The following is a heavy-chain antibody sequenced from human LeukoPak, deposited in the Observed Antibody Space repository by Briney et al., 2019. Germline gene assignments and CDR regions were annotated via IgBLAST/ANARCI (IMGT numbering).Heavy chain of an antibody. Sequence: PGGSLRLSCAASGFTFSSYAMHWVRQAPGKGLEWVAVISYDGSNKYYADSVKGRFTISRDNSKNTLYLQMNSLRAEDTAVYYCARDAPITMVRGVIITFSFDYWGQGTLVTVSS. CDR3: ARDAPITMVRGVIITFSFDY. CDR2: ISYDGSNK. J-gene: IGHJ4*02. V-gene: IGHV3-30*04. CDR1: GFTFSSYA. D-gene: IGHD3-10*01.